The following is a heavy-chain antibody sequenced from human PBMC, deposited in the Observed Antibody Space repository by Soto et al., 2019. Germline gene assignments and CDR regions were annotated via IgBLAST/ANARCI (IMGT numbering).Heavy chain of an antibody. Sequence: GGSLRLSCAASGFTFSSYWMTWVRQAPGKGLEWVANIKQDGSEKYYVDSVKGRFTISRDNAKNSLYLQMNSLRAEDTAVYYCASGTIARFDYRGQRTLVTVSS. D-gene: IGHD3-10*01. J-gene: IGHJ4*02. CDR1: GFTFSSYW. CDR2: IKQDGSEK. V-gene: IGHV3-7*01. CDR3: ASGTIARFDY.